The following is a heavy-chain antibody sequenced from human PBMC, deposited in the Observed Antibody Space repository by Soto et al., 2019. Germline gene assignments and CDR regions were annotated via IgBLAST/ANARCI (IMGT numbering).Heavy chain of an antibody. J-gene: IGHJ1*01. CDR2: IKSKTDGGTT. D-gene: IGHD3-10*01. V-gene: IGHV3-15*01. CDR1: GFTFSNAW. CDR3: TTGSLPVSYYYGSGSSHPRAEYFQH. Sequence: GGSLRLSCAASGFTFSNAWMSWVRQAPGKGLEWVGRIKSKTDGGTTDYAAPVKGRFTISRDDSKNTLYLQMNSLKTEDTAVYYCTTGSLPVSYYYGSGSSHPRAEYFQHWGQGTLVTVSS.